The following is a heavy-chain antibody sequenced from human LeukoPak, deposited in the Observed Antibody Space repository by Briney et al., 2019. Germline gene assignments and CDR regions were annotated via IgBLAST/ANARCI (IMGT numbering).Heavy chain of an antibody. CDR1: GYTFTGYY. D-gene: IGHD3-3*01. Sequence: RASVKVSCKASGYTFTGYYVHWVRQAPGQGLEWMGWVNPKSGATKYAQKLQGRVSMTRDRSFSTAYMELSRLRSDDTAVYYCARSFYDPYYFYMDVWGKGTTVTVSS. J-gene: IGHJ6*03. CDR3: ARSFYDPYYFYMDV. CDR2: VNPKSGAT. V-gene: IGHV1-2*02.